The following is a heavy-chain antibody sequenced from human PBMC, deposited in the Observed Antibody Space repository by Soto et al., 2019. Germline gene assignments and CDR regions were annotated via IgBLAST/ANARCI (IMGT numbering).Heavy chain of an antibody. D-gene: IGHD5-12*01. V-gene: IGHV3-30*18. Sequence: QPGGSLRLSXXXSGFPLSWYGMHWVPQAPGXXXEXXXXISCXGSNKYYADSVKGRFTISRDNSKNTLYLQMNSLRAEDTAVYYCAKDVGRRWLHGYFDYWGQGTLVTVSS. CDR2: ISCXGSNK. CDR1: GFPLSWYG. CDR3: AKDVGRRWLHGYFDY. J-gene: IGHJ4*02.